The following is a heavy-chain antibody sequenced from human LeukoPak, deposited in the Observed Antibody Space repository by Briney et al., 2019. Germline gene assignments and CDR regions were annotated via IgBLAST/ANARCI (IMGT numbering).Heavy chain of an antibody. D-gene: IGHD4-17*01. J-gene: IGHJ5*02. CDR3: AVDYGDYGWFDP. V-gene: IGHV4-59*01. CDR1: GGSISSYY. CDR2: IYYSGST. Sequence: PSETLSLTCTVSGGSISSYYWSWIRQPPGKGLEWIGYIYYSGSTNYNPSLKSRVTISVDTSKNQSSLKLSSVTAADTAVYYCAVDYGDYGWFDPWGQGTLVTVSS.